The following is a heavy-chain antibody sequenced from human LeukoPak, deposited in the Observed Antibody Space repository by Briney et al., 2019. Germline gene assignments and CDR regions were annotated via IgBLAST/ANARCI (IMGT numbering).Heavy chain of an antibody. CDR3: ARGTGRGPPRYYFDY. D-gene: IGHD1/OR15-1a*01. CDR2: IYSGGST. CDR1: GFTVSSNY. J-gene: IGHJ4*02. V-gene: IGHV3-53*01. Sequence: TGGSLRLSCAASGFTVSSNYMSWVRQAPGKGLEWVSVIYSGGSTYYADSVKGRFTISRDNSKNTLYLQMNSLRAEDTAVYYCARGTGRGPPRYYFDYWGQGTLVTVSS.